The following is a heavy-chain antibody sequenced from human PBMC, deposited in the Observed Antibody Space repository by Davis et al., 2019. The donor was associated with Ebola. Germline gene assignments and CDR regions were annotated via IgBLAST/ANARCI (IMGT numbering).Heavy chain of an antibody. CDR1: GYTFTSYG. V-gene: IGHV1-18*01. J-gene: IGHJ5*02. CDR3: ARASTMVRATNWFDP. Sequence: ASVKVSCKASGYTFTSYGISWVRQAPGQGLEWMGWISAYNGNTNYAQKLQGRVSMTTDTSTSTAYMELRSLRSDDTAVYYCARASTMVRATNWFDPWGQGTLVTVSS. D-gene: IGHD3-10*01. CDR2: ISAYNGNT.